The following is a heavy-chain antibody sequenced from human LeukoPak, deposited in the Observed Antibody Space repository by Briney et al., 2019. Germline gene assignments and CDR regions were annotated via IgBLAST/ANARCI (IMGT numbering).Heavy chain of an antibody. V-gene: IGHV7-4-1*02. CDR1: GYTFTSYA. J-gene: IGHJ4*02. D-gene: IGHD3-16*02. CDR3: ARAFQSLGGLSLPDY. CDR2: INTNTGNP. Sequence: ASVKVSCKASGYTFTSYAMNWVRQAPRQGLEWMGWINTNTGNPTYAQGFTGRFVFSLDTSVSTTYLQISSLKAEDTAVYFCARAFQSLGGLSLPDYWGQGTLVTVSS.